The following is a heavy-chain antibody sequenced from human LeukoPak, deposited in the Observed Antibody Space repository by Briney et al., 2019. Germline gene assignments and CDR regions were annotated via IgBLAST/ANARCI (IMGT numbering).Heavy chain of an antibody. Sequence: ASVKVSCKASGYTFTGYCMHWVRQAPGQGLEWMGWINPNSGGTNYAQKFQGRVTMTRDTSISTAYMELSRLRSDDTAVYYCARAWDYYDSSGYLALDIWGQGTMVTVSS. D-gene: IGHD3-22*01. CDR2: INPNSGGT. V-gene: IGHV1-2*02. J-gene: IGHJ3*02. CDR1: GYTFTGYC. CDR3: ARAWDYYDSSGYLALDI.